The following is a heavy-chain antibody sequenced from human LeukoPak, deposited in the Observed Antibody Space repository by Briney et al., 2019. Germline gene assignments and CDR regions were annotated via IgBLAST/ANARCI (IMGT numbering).Heavy chain of an antibody. CDR3: ARGRPTDGYNYWGNYYFDY. D-gene: IGHD5-24*01. CDR1: GGSFSGYY. CDR2: INHSGNT. J-gene: IGHJ4*02. Sequence: SETLSLTCAVYGGSFSGYYWSWICQPPGKGLEWIGEINHSGNTNYNPSLKSRVTISVDTSKKQFSLKLSSVTAADTAMYYCARGRPTDGYNYWGNYYFDYWGQGTLVTVSS. V-gene: IGHV4-34*01.